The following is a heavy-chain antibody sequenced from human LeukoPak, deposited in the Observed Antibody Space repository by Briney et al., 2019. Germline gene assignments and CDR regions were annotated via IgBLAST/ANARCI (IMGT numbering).Heavy chain of an antibody. Sequence: SETLSLTCTVSGGSISSYYWSWIRQPAGKGLEWIGRIYTSGSTNYNPSLKSRVTMSVDTSKNQFSLKLSSVTAADTAVYYCARLTSGSYYNNFYYYMDVWGKGTTVTISS. CDR2: IYTSGST. CDR1: GGSISSYY. CDR3: ARLTSGSYYNNFYYYMDV. V-gene: IGHV4-4*07. J-gene: IGHJ6*03. D-gene: IGHD3-10*01.